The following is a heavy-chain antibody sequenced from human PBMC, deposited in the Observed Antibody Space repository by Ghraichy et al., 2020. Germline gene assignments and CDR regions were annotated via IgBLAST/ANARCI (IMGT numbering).Heavy chain of an antibody. CDR1: GFTFSSYW. Sequence: GGSLRLSCAASGFTFSSYWMSWVRQAPGKGLEWVANIKQDGSEKYYVDSVKGRFTISRDNAKNSLYLQMNSLRAEDTAVYYCARDQGWLRFLRSDYWGQGTLVTVSS. V-gene: IGHV3-7*03. J-gene: IGHJ4*02. CDR2: IKQDGSEK. D-gene: IGHD5-12*01. CDR3: ARDQGWLRFLRSDY.